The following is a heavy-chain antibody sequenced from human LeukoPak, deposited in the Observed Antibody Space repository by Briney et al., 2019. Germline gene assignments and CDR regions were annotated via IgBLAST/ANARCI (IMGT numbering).Heavy chain of an antibody. CDR2: INPDSGDT. V-gene: IGHV1-2*02. CDR3: ARAGYYHTSGYYHPFDY. Sequence: ASVKVSCKPSLYSFPNYDIHWVRQAPGQGLEWMGWINPDSGDTNYAQKFQGRVTMTRDTSISTAYMDLSRLTSDDTAVYYCARAGYYHTSGYYHPFDYWGQGILVTVSS. CDR1: LYSFPNYD. J-gene: IGHJ4*02. D-gene: IGHD3-22*01.